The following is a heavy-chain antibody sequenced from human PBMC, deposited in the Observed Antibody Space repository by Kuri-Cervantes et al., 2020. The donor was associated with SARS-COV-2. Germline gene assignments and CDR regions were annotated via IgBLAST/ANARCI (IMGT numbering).Heavy chain of an antibody. CDR2: ISGSGGST. CDR3: ANIIVVVPAAISEGAFDI. D-gene: IGHD2-2*01. CDR1: GFTFSSYA. Sequence: GGSLRLSCAASGFTFSSYAMSWVRQAPGKGLEWVSAISGSGGSTYYADSVKGRFTISRDNAKNSLYLQMNSLRAEDTAVYYCANIIVVVPAAISEGAFDIWGQGTMVTVSS. V-gene: IGHV3-23*01. J-gene: IGHJ3*02.